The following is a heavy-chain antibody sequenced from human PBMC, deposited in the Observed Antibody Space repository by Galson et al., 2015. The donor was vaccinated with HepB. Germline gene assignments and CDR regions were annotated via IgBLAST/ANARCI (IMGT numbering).Heavy chain of an antibody. Sequence: TLSLTCTVSGGSISNHFWSWVRQPPGKGLEWIGNIYDGGSINYNSSFKGRITMSVDASKSQFSLKLSSVTAADTAVYYGAREIRWPTGDYYYGMDVWGQGTTITVSS. J-gene: IGHJ6*02. V-gene: IGHV4-59*11. CDR1: GGSISNHF. CDR3: AREIRWPTGDYYYGMDV. CDR2: IYDGGSI. D-gene: IGHD4-23*01.